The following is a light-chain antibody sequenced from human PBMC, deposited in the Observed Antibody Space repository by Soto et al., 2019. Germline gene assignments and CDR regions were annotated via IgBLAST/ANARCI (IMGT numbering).Light chain of an antibody. CDR1: SSDVGAYNY. CDR2: DVS. CDR3: CSYSRSSPYV. Sequence: QSVLTQPASVSGSPGQSITISCTGTSSDVGAYNYVSWYQHHPGKVPRLMIFDVSNRPSGVSNRFSGSKSGNTASLTIFGLQAEDEADYYCCSYSRSSPYVFGAGTKVTVL. V-gene: IGLV2-14*03. J-gene: IGLJ1*01.